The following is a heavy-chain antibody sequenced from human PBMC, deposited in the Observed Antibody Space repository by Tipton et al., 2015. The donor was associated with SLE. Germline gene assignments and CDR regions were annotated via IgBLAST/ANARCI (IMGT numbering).Heavy chain of an antibody. J-gene: IGHJ4*02. Sequence: LRLSCTVSGGSISSHYWSWIRQPPGKGLEWIGYIYYSGSTNYNPSLKSRVTISVDTSKNQFSLKLSSVTAADTAVYYCAIHTGIVGATPFVYWGQGTLVTVSS. CDR3: AIHTGIVGATPFVY. V-gene: IGHV4-59*08. CDR1: GGSISSHY. D-gene: IGHD1-26*01. CDR2: IYYSGST.